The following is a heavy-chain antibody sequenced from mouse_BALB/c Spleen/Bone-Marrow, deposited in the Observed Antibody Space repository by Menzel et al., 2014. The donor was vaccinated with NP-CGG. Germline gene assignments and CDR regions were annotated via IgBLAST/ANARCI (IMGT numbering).Heavy chain of an antibody. CDR2: IYPGDGDT. CDR1: GYAFSVYW. V-gene: IGHV1-80*01. Sequence: SGAELVRPGSSVKISCKASGYAFSVYWMNWVKQRPGQGLEWIGQIYPGDGDTNYNGKFKGRATPTADKSSNTAYMQLSSLTSEDSAVYFCARGGISVDYWGQGTTLTVSS. CDR3: ARGGISVDY. J-gene: IGHJ2*01.